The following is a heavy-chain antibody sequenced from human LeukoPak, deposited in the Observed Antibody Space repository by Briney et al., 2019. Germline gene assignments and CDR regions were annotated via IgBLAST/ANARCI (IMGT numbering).Heavy chain of an antibody. Sequence: PGGSLRLSCGASGFTFDDYGMSWVRQAPGKGLEWVSGINWNDGSADYADSVKGRFTISRDNAKNSLYLQMNSLRAEDTALYYCARDSGDYGPGGYWGQGTLVTVSS. CDR2: INWNDGSA. J-gene: IGHJ4*02. D-gene: IGHD4-17*01. CDR3: ARDSGDYGPGGY. V-gene: IGHV3-20*04. CDR1: GFTFDDYG.